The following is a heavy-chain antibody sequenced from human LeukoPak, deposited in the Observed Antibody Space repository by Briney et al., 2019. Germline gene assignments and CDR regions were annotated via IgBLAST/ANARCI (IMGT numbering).Heavy chain of an antibody. CDR1: GYSFTSYW. D-gene: IGHD2-2*01. Sequence: GESLKISCKGSGYSFTSYWISWVRQMPGKGLEWMGRIDPSDSYTNYSPSFQGHVTISADKSISAAYLQWSSLKASDTAVYYCVRHMAGYCSTTSCSNFDYWGQGSLVTVSS. J-gene: IGHJ4*02. CDR3: VRHMAGYCSTTSCSNFDY. V-gene: IGHV5-10-1*01. CDR2: IDPSDSYT.